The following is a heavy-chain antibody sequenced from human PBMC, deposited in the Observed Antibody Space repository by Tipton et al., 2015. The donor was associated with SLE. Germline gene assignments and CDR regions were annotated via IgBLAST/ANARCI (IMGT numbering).Heavy chain of an antibody. V-gene: IGHV4-34*01. J-gene: IGHJ5*02. D-gene: IGHD2-8*02. CDR2: INHRGDS. CDR1: GGSFSVYY. Sequence: GLVKPSETLSLTCAVHGGSFSVYYWSWIRQSPEKGLEWIGEINHRGDSNYNPSLKSRVTLSVDTSKNQCFLKLNSVTAADTAVYYCARRGVVSRFDPWGQGTLVTVSS. CDR3: ARRGVVSRFDP.